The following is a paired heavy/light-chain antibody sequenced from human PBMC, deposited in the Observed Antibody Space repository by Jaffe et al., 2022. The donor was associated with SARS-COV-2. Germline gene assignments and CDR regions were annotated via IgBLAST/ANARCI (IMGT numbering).Light chain of an antibody. CDR3: QQLNFYPIT. CDR2: AAS. V-gene: IGKV1-9*01. CDR1: QGISSF. Sequence: DIQLTQSPSFLSASVGDRVTITCRASQGISSFLAWYQQKPGKAPELLIYAASTLQSGVPSRFSGSGSGTEFTLTISSLQPEDFATYYCQQLNFYPITSGQGTRLEIK. J-gene: IGKJ5*01.
Heavy chain of an antibody. Sequence: QPQLQESGPGLVKPSETLSLICTVSGGFIRSSPYHWGWIRQPPGKGLEWIGNIHSRGTTHYNPSLESRVTISLDTSKNQFSLKLRSVTAADTAVYYCARREEVAGGWFDPWGQGTLVTVSS. V-gene: IGHV4-39*01. CDR3: ARREEVAGGWFDP. CDR1: GGFIRSSPYH. J-gene: IGHJ5*02. D-gene: IGHD5-12*01. CDR2: IHSRGTT.